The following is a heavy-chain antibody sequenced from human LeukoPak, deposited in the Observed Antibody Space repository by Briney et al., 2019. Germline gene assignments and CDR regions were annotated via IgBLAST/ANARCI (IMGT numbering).Heavy chain of an antibody. Sequence: ASVKVSCKASGYIFTGYYMHWVRQAPGQGPEWMGWINPKSGGTNYAQKFQGRVTMTRDTSISTAYMELSRLRSDDAAVYYCARVLPDYYDSSGYLDYWGQGTLVTVSS. CDR3: ARVLPDYYDSSGYLDY. D-gene: IGHD3-22*01. CDR2: INPKSGGT. CDR1: GYIFTGYY. V-gene: IGHV1-2*02. J-gene: IGHJ4*02.